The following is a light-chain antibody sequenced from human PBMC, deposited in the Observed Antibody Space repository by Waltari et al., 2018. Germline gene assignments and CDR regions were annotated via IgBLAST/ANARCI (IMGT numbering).Light chain of an antibody. CDR3: QQYNNWPPGLT. CDR2: GAS. V-gene: IGKV3-15*01. J-gene: IGKJ4*01. CDR1: QSVSSN. Sequence: EIVMTQSPATLSVSPGERATPSCRASQSVSSNLAWYQQKPGQAPRLLIYGASTRATGIPARFSGSGSGTEFTLTISSLQSEDFAVYYCQQYNNWPPGLTFGGGTKVEIK.